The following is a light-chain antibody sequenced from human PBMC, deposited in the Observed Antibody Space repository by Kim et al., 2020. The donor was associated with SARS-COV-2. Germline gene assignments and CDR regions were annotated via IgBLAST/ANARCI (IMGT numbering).Light chain of an antibody. CDR2: AAS. Sequence: SPEERAPLHCTASLTFSNTYLAWYQQKLGQAPRLLIYAASSRATGIADRFSGSGSGTDFALTISRLEPEDCAVYYCQLYGTSSMYTFGQGTKLEI. CDR1: LTFSNTY. J-gene: IGKJ2*01. V-gene: IGKV3-20*01. CDR3: QLYGTSSMYT.